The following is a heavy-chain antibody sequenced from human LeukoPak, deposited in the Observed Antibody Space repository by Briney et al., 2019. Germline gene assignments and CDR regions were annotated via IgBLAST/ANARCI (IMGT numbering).Heavy chain of an antibody. J-gene: IGHJ4*02. Sequence: PGGSLRLSCTASGFTFDDVGMSWVRQAPGKGLEWVSGINWNGGSTAYADSVKGRFTISRDNAKNSLYLQMNSLRAEDMALYYCAKGKNYEILTGPDYWGQGTLVTVSS. CDR1: GFTFDDVG. CDR3: AKGKNYEILTGPDY. D-gene: IGHD3-9*01. CDR2: INWNGGST. V-gene: IGHV3-20*04.